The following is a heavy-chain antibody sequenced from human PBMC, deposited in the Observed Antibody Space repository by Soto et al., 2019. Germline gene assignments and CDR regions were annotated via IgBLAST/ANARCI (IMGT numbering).Heavy chain of an antibody. V-gene: IGHV3-21*01. CDR1: GFTFSSYS. D-gene: IGHD2-15*01. Sequence: GSLRLSCATSGFTFSSYSMNWVRQAPGMGLEWVSSISSSSRYIYYADSVRGRFTISRDNAKNSLYLQINSLRAEDTAVYYCARDRLVAATSAPPYCYYGMDVWGQGTTVTVSS. CDR2: ISSSSRYI. CDR3: ARDRLVAATSAPPYCYYGMDV. J-gene: IGHJ6*02.